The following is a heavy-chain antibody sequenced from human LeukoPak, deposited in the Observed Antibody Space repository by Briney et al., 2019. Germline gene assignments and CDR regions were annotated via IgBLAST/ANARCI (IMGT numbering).Heavy chain of an antibody. CDR2: IRSKANSYAT. CDR1: GFTFSGSA. Sequence: PGGSLRLSCAASGFTFSGSAMHWVRQASGKGLEWVGRIRSKANSYATAYAASVKGRFAISRDDSKNTAYLQMNSLKTEDTAVYYCTSGVIVGATDAFDIWGQGTMVTVSS. J-gene: IGHJ3*02. D-gene: IGHD1-26*01. CDR3: TSGVIVGATDAFDI. V-gene: IGHV3-73*01.